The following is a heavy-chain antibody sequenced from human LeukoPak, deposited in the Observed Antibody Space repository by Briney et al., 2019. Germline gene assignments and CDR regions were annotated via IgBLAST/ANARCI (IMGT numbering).Heavy chain of an antibody. CDR2: TDPSGIT. Sequence: SETLSLTCAVYGGSLSGYFYSWIRKPPGKGLEWIGETDPSGITYYKPSLKSRATISVDTSKNQFSLKLESVTAADTAVYYCGRRWVSYFHQDVWRKGTTVIVSS. J-gene: IGHJ6*04. CDR3: GRRWVSYFHQDV. CDR1: GGSLSGYF. V-gene: IGHV4-34*01. D-gene: IGHD1-26*01.